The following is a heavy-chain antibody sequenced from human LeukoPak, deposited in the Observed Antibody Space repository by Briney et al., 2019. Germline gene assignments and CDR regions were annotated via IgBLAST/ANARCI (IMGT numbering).Heavy chain of an antibody. CDR2: ISYDGSKK. D-gene: IGHD6-19*01. V-gene: IGHV3-30*03. CDR1: GFTLRSYG. J-gene: IGHJ4*02. CDR3: ARGSEFDY. Sequence: GGSLRLSCAASGFTLRSYGMHWVRQAPGKGLEWVAVISYDGSKKYYADSVKGRFTISRDNSKNTLYLQMNSLRAEDTAVHYCARGSEFDYWGQGTLVTVSS.